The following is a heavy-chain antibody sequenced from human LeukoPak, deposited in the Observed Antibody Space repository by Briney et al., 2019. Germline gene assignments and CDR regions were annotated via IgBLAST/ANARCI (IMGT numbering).Heavy chain of an antibody. J-gene: IGHJ5*01. CDR3: ASQRMVVRKGWFDS. D-gene: IGHD2-2*01. CDR1: GGSINSGNHY. Sequence: SQTLSLTCTVSGGSINSGNHYWSWIRRPPGKGLEWIGYISHSGGTYYNPSLKSRVTISVDGPNNQFSLKLGSVTAADTAVYYCASQRMVVRKGWFDSWGQGTLVAVSS. CDR2: ISHSGGT. V-gene: IGHV4-30-2*01.